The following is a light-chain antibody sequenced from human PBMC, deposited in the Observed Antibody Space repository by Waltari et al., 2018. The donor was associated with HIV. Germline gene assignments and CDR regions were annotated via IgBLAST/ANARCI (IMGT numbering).Light chain of an antibody. CDR3: AAWDDTLTFV. CDR2: RNK. V-gene: IGLV1-47*01. CDR1: SSNIGTNY. Sequence: QSVLTQPPSASGTPGQSVTISCSGTSSNIGTNYVYWYQQFPGTAPKLLIYRNKRPPSGVSDRCAGSKSGTSSSLAISVLRSDDEADYYCAAWDDTLTFVFGGGTKLTVL. J-gene: IGLJ2*01.